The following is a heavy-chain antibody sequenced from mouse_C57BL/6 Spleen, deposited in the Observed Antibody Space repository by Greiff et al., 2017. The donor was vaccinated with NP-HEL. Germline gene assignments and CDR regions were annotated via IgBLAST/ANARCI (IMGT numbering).Heavy chain of an antibody. CDR3: ATTVGATGGY. CDR2: IYPGDGDT. D-gene: IGHD1-1*01. Sequence: VQVVESGAELVKPGASVKISCKASGYAFTSYWMNWVKQRPGKGLEWIGQIYPGDGDTNYNRKFKGKATLTANKSSSTAYMQLSSLTSEDSAVYFCATTVGATGGYWGQGTTLTVSS. J-gene: IGHJ2*01. V-gene: IGHV1-80*01. CDR1: GYAFTSYW.